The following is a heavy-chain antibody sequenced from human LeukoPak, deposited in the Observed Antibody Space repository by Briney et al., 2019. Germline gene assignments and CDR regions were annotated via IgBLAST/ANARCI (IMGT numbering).Heavy chain of an antibody. J-gene: IGHJ5*01. CDR1: GFTFNNYA. Sequence: PGGSLSLSCAASGFTFNNYAMSWVRQAPGTGMEWVSAISASGGTTYYADSVKGRFTISRDNSENTLFLQMNSLRAEDTAVYYCAKEPREYCSSTSCPNWFDSWGQGTLVTVSS. CDR3: AKEPREYCSSTSCPNWFDS. V-gene: IGHV3-23*01. CDR2: ISASGGTT. D-gene: IGHD2-2*01.